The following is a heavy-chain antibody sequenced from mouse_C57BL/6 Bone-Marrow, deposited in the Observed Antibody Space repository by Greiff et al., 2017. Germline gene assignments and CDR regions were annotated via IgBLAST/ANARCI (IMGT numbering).Heavy chain of an antibody. V-gene: IGHV1-15*01. CDR3: TKLTGYFDY. J-gene: IGHJ2*01. D-gene: IGHD4-1*01. CDR1: GYTFTDYE. CDR2: IDPETGGT. Sequence: QVQLQQSGAELVRPGASVTLSCKASGYTFTDYEMHWVKQTPVHGLAWIGAIDPETGGTAYNQKFKGKAILTADKSSSTAYMELRSLTSEDSAVYYCTKLTGYFDYGGQGTTLSVSS.